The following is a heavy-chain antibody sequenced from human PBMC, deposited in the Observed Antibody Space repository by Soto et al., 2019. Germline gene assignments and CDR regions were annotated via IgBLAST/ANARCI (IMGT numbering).Heavy chain of an antibody. CDR1: GGSISSFY. Sequence: PSETLSLTCTVSGGSISSFYWSWVRQPPGKGLEWIGFIHYSGSTNYNPSLKSRVTISIDASKNQLSLQVSSVTAADTAVYYCARGNLWFGDSLDYWGQGTLVTVSS. CDR2: IHYSGST. D-gene: IGHD3-10*01. J-gene: IGHJ4*02. CDR3: ARGNLWFGDSLDY. V-gene: IGHV4-59*01.